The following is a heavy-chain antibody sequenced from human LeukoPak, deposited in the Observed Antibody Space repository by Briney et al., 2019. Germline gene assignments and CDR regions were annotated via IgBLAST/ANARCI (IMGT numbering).Heavy chain of an antibody. Sequence: PGGSLRLSCAASGFTVSSNYISWVRQAPGKGLEWVSIIYSDGSTYYADSVKGRFTISRDNSKNTLYLQMNSLRAEDTAVYYCARDKGTSYLSSFDYWGQGTLVTVSS. CDR3: ARDKGTSYLSSFDY. V-gene: IGHV3-66*01. J-gene: IGHJ4*02. CDR2: IYSDGST. CDR1: GFTVSSNY. D-gene: IGHD6-6*01.